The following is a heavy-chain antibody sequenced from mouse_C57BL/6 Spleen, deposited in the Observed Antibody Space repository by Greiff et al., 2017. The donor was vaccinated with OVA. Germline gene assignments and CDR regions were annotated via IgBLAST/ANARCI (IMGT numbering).Heavy chain of an antibody. Sequence: EVKLMESGPELVKPGASVKISCKASGYSFTGYYMNWVKQSPEKSLEWIGEINPSTGGTTYNQKFKAKATLTVDKSSSTAYMQLKSLTSEDSAVYYCARSDTTAFDYWGQGTTLTVSS. CDR3: ARSDTTAFDY. D-gene: IGHD1-2*01. J-gene: IGHJ2*01. CDR2: INPSTGGT. V-gene: IGHV1-42*01. CDR1: GYSFTGYY.